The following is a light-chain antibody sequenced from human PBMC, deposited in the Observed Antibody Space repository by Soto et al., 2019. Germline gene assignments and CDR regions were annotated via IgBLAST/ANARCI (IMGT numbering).Light chain of an antibody. V-gene: IGLV6-57*04. CDR2: EDS. CDR3: QSYDSSNHVV. Sequence: NFMLTQPHSVSESPGKTVTISCTRSSGSIASNYVQWYQQRPGSTPTTVIYEDSQRPSGVPDQFSGSIDSSSNSAALTISGLKTEDEVDYYCQSYDSSNHVVFGGGTKLTVL. J-gene: IGLJ2*01. CDR1: SGSIASNY.